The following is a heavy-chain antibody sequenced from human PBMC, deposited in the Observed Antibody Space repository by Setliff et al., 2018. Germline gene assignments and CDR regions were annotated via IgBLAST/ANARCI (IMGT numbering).Heavy chain of an antibody. CDR3: ARGLPYYDILTGYYRTGTTNFDY. J-gene: IGHJ4*02. V-gene: IGHV4-34*01. CDR1: GGSFSGYY. CDR2: INHSGST. Sequence: SETLSLTCAVYGGSFSGYYWSWIRQPPGKGLEWIGGINHSGSTNYNPSLKSRVTISVDTSKNQFSLKLSSVTAADTAVYYCARGLPYYDILTGYYRTGTTNFDYWGQGTLVTVSS. D-gene: IGHD3-9*01.